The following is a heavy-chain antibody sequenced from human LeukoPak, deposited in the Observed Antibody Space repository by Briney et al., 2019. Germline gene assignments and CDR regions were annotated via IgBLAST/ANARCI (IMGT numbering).Heavy chain of an antibody. J-gene: IGHJ4*02. D-gene: IGHD1-26*01. CDR2: INHSGST. CDR1: GGSFSGYY. V-gene: IGHV4-34*01. CDR3: AGGRGWELRAIDY. Sequence: SETLSLTCAVYGGSFSGYYWSWIRQPPGKGLEWIGEINHSGSTNYNPSLKSRVTISVDTSKNQFSLELSSVTAADTAVYYCAGGRGWELRAIDYWGQGTLVTVSS.